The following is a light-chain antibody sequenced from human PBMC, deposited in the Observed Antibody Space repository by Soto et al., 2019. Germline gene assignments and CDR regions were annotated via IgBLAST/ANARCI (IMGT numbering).Light chain of an antibody. V-gene: IGLV3-9*01. CDR2: RDV. CDR1: NIGSKN. CDR3: QVWDSSTAAWV. Sequence: SYELTQPLSVSVALGQTARITSGGNNIGSKNVHWYQHKPGQAPVLVIYRDVNRPSGIPERFSGSNSGNTATLTISRAQAGDEADYYCQVWDSSTAAWVFGGGTKLTVL. J-gene: IGLJ3*02.